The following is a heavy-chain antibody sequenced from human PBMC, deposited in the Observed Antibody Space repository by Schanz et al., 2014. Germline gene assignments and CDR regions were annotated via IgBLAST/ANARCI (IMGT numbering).Heavy chain of an antibody. Sequence: WTWIRQPPGKGLEWIGYSSYSGSSGYNASLESRVTISLDLSKSQVSLTLISVTAADTAVYYCARGVRRGDGKNGYYNWFDPWGQGTLVTVSS. CDR2: SSYSGSS. CDR3: ARGVRRGDGKNGYYNWFDP. D-gene: IGHD3-22*01. J-gene: IGHJ5*02. V-gene: IGHV4-59*01.